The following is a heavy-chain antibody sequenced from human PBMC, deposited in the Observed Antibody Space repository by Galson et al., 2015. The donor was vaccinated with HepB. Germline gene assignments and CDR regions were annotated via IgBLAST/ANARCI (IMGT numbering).Heavy chain of an antibody. V-gene: IGHV3-30-3*01. CDR3: ARLGSFWSGYYLDY. D-gene: IGHD3-3*01. J-gene: IGHJ4*02. Sequence: LRLSCAASGFTFSSYAMHWVRQAPGKGLEWVAVISYDGSNKYYADSVKGRFTISRDNSKNTLYLQMNSLRAEDTAVYYCARLGSFWSGYYLDYWGQGTLVTVSS. CDR1: GFTFSSYA. CDR2: ISYDGSNK.